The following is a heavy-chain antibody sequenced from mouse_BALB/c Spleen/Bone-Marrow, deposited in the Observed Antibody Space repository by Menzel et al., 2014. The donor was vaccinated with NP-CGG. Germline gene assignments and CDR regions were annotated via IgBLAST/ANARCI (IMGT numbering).Heavy chain of an antibody. CDR1: GYTFTSYW. CDR3: ASPYYRCDGFAY. J-gene: IGHJ3*01. Sequence: VQLVESGAELVKPGASVKLSCKASGYTFTSYWMHWVKQRPGQGLEWIGEINPSNGRTNYNEKFKGKATLTSDKSSSTAYMELSSLTSEDSAVYYCASPYYRCDGFAYWGQGTLVTVSA. CDR2: INPSNGRT. V-gene: IGHV1S81*02. D-gene: IGHD2-14*01.